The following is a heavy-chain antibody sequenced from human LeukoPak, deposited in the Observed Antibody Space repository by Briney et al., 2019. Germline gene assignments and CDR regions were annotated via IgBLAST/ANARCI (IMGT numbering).Heavy chain of an antibody. CDR3: AKADSHRGYGYATLAYYYMDV. CDR2: INPNIGGT. J-gene: IGHJ6*03. D-gene: IGHD5-18*01. Sequence: GASVKVSCRASGYKFTGYYLHWVRQAPGQGLEWMGWINPNIGGTHYAQKFRGRVTMTRDTSINTAYMELSSLTSDDTAVYYCAKADSHRGYGYATLAYYYMDVWGKGTTVTVSS. V-gene: IGHV1-2*02. CDR1: GYKFTGYY.